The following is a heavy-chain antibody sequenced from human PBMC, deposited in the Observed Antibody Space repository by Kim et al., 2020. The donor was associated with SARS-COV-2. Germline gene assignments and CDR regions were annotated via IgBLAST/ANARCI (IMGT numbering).Heavy chain of an antibody. CDR2: IYNSGRT. CDR1: GDSLSSDY. D-gene: IGHD3-16*02. V-gene: IGHV4-4*07. J-gene: IGHJ4*02. CDR3: ASALGH. Sequence: SETLSLTCTVSGDSLSSDYWSWNRQPAGKGLEWIGRIYNSGRTNYNPSLQSRVTMSVDMSKNQFSLKLSCVTAADTAVYYCASALGHWGQGTLVNVS.